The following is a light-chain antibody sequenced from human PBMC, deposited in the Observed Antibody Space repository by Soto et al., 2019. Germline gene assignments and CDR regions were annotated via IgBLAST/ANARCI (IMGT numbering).Light chain of an antibody. CDR3: SSYTSSSTQV. J-gene: IGLJ3*02. CDR1: SSDVGGYNY. Sequence: QSALAQPASVSGSPGQSITISCTGTSSDVGGYNYVSWYQQHPGKAPKLMIYEVNNRPSGVSNRFSGSKSGNTASLTISGLQAEDEADYYCSSYTSSSTQVLGGVTKLTVL. V-gene: IGLV2-14*01. CDR2: EVN.